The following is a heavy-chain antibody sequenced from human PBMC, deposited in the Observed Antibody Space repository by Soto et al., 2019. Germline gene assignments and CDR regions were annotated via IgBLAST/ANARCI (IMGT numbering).Heavy chain of an antibody. D-gene: IGHD3-3*01. CDR3: ARDEIRFSWAYGMDV. CDR1: GFTFSSYA. J-gene: IGHJ6*02. V-gene: IGHV3-30-3*01. CDR2: ISYDGSNK. Sequence: QVQLVESGGGVVQPGRSLRLSCAASGFTFSSYAMHWVRQAPGKGLEWVAVISYDGSNKYYADSVKGRFTISRDNFKNSLYLQMNSLRAEDTAVYYCARDEIRFSWAYGMDVWGQGTTVTVCS.